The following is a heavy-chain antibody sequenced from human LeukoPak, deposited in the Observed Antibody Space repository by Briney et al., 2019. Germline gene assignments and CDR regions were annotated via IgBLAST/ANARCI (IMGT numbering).Heavy chain of an antibody. CDR2: INPSGGST. Sequence: GASVKVSCKASGYTFTSYYMHWVRQAPGQGLEWMGIINPSGGSTSYAQKFQGRVTMTRDTSRSTVYMELSSLRSEDTAVYYCASMVTKDHYGMDFWGQGTTVTVSS. CDR1: GYTFTSYY. D-gene: IGHD4-23*01. V-gene: IGHV1-46*01. CDR3: ASMVTKDHYGMDF. J-gene: IGHJ6*02.